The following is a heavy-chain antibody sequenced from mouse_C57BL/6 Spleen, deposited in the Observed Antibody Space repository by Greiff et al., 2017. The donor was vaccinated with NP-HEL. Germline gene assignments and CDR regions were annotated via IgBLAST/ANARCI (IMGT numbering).Heavy chain of an antibody. D-gene: IGHD1-1*01. J-gene: IGHJ3*01. V-gene: IGHV1-64*01. CDR3: ARSTFTTIDWFAY. Sequence: QVQLQQPGAELVKPGASVKLSCKASGYTFTSYWMHWVKQRPGQGLEWIGMIHPNSGSTNYNEKFKSKATLTVDKSSSTAYMQLSSLTSEDSAVYYYARSTFTTIDWFAYWGQGTLVTVSA. CDR2: IHPNSGST. CDR1: GYTFTSYW.